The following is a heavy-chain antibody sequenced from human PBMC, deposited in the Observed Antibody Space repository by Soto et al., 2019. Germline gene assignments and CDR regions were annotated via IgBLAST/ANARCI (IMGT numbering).Heavy chain of an antibody. Sequence: GGSLRLSCAASGFTFSSYAMHWVSQAPGKGLEWVAVISYDGSNKYYADSVKGRFTISRDNSKNTLYLQMNSLRAEDTAVYYCARAPPITYYYGSSAHAPDYGMDVWGQGTTVTVSS. J-gene: IGHJ6*02. D-gene: IGHD3-22*01. CDR2: ISYDGSNK. CDR1: GFTFSSYA. CDR3: ARAPPITYYYGSSAHAPDYGMDV. V-gene: IGHV3-30-3*01.